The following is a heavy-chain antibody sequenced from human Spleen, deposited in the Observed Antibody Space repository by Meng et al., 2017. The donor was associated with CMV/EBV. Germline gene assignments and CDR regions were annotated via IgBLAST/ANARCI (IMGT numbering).Heavy chain of an antibody. D-gene: IGHD5/OR15-5a*01. CDR3: AGGVSTMSPFER. CDR2: INPPGTTT. Sequence: ASVKVSCKASEYIFNNYYAHWVRQAPGQGLEWMGIINPPGTTTTYAQKLQGRVTMTRDMSTNTVYMELSRLTSEDTAIYYCAGGVSTMSPFERWGQGALVTVSS. V-gene: IGHV1-46*02. J-gene: IGHJ4*02. CDR1: EYIFNNYY.